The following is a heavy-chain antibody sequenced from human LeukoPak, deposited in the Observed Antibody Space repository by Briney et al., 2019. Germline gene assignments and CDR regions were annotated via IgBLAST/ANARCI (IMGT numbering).Heavy chain of an antibody. CDR1: GYTFTSYG. CDR2: ICAYNGNT. Sequence: ASVKVSCKASGYTFTSYGISWVRQAPGQGLEWMGWICAYNGNTNYAQKLQGRVTMTTDTSTSTAYMELRSLRSDDTAVYYCARDLRSELDYYYGMDVWGQGTTVTVSS. D-gene: IGHD6-6*01. V-gene: IGHV1-18*01. CDR3: ARDLRSELDYYYGMDV. J-gene: IGHJ6*02.